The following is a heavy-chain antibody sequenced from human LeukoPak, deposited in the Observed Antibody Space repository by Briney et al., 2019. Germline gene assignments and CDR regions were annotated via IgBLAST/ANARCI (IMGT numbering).Heavy chain of an antibody. CDR2: IYYSGST. V-gene: IGHV4-39*02. CDR1: GGSISSSSYY. J-gene: IGHJ5*02. D-gene: IGHD6-6*01. Sequence: SETLSLTCTVSGGSISSSSYYWGWIRQPPGKGLEWIGSIYYSGSTYYNPSLKSRVTISVDTSKNQFSLKLSSVTAADTAVYYCARDVGSSGWFDPWGQGTLVTVSS. CDR3: ARDVGSSGWFDP.